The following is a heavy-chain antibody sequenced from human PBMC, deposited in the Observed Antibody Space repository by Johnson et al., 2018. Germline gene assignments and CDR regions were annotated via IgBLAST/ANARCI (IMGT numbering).Heavy chain of an antibody. CDR2: TSYDGSNK. CDR1: GFIISSYG. V-gene: IGHV3-30*18. CDR3: AKGYDSYGYGDAFDI. Sequence: QVQLVQSGGGVVQPGRSLRLSCAASGFIISSYGMHWVRQAPGKGLEWVAVTSYDGSNKYFADSVKGRFTISRDNSKNTLYLQMNSLRVEDTAVYYCAKGYDSYGYGDAFDIWGQGTMVTVSS. D-gene: IGHD5-18*01. J-gene: IGHJ3*02.